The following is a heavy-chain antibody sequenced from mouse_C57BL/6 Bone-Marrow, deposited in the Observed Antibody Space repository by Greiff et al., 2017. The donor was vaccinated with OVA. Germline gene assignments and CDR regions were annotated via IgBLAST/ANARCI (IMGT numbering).Heavy chain of an antibody. J-gene: IGHJ4*01. V-gene: IGHV1-55*01. CDR2: IYPGSGST. D-gene: IGHD4-1*01. CDR1: GYTFTSYW. Sequence: QVQLKQPGAELVKPGASVKMSCKASGYTFTSYWITWVKQRPGQGLEWIGDIYPGSGSTNYNEKFKSKATLTVDTSSSTAFMQLSTLPSEDSAVFDDAKNWEGWAMDYWGQGTTVTVSA. CDR3: AKNWEGWAMDY.